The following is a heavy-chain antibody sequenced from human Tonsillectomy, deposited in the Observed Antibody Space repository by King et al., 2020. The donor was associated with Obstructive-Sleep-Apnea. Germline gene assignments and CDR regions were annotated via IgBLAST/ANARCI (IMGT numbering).Heavy chain of an antibody. J-gene: IGHJ4*02. CDR3: ARAQTGGYEGDY. Sequence: QLVQSGAEVKKPGASVKVSCKASGYTFTNYDINWVRQATGQGLEWMGWMNPNSGNTGYAQKFQDRVSMTRNTSISTAYMERSSLRSEDTAVYYCARAQTGGYEGDYWGQGTLVTVSS. CDR1: GYTFTNYD. V-gene: IGHV1-8*01. CDR2: MNPNSGNT. D-gene: IGHD5-12*01.